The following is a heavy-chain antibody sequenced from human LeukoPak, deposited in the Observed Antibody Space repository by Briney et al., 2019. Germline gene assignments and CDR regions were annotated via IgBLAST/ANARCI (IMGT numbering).Heavy chain of an antibody. CDR3: ARDRYCSGGSCYYFDY. Sequence: GGSLRLSGAASGFTFSSYEMNWVRQAPGKGLEWVSYISSSGSTIYYADSVKGRFTISRDNAKNSLYLQMNSLRAEDTAVYYCARDRYCSGGSCYYFDYWGQGTLVTVSS. J-gene: IGHJ4*02. V-gene: IGHV3-48*03. D-gene: IGHD2-15*01. CDR1: GFTFSSYE. CDR2: ISSSGSTI.